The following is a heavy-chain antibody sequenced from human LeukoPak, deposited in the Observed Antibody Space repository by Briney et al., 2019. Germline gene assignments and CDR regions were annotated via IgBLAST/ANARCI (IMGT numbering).Heavy chain of an antibody. CDR3: ARDGRQWEQRSFDY. J-gene: IGHJ4*02. CDR2: ISLSGSTI. D-gene: IGHD1-26*01. CDR1: GFTFSNYE. V-gene: IGHV3-48*03. Sequence: GGSLRLSCIGSGFTFSNYEMSWVRQAPGKGLEWVSYISLSGSTIYYADSVRGRFTISRDNTKNPLYLQMNSLRAEDTADYCCARDGRQWEQRSFDYWGQGTLVTVSS.